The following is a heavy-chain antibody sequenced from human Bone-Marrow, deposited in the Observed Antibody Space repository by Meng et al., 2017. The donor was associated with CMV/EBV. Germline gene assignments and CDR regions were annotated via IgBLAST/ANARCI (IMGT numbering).Heavy chain of an antibody. J-gene: IGHJ5*02. Sequence: GGSLRLSCAASGFTFSSYWMSWVRQAPGKGLEWVANIKQDGSEKYYVDSVKGRFTISRDNAKNSLYLQMNSLRAEDTAVYYCARGPRVVVVPAARFWFDPWGQGTLVPVSS. CDR1: GFTFSSYW. CDR3: ARGPRVVVVPAARFWFDP. CDR2: IKQDGSEK. V-gene: IGHV3-7*01. D-gene: IGHD2-2*01.